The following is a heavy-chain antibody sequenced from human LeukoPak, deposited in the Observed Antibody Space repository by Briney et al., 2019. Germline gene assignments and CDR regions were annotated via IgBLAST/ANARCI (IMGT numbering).Heavy chain of an antibody. CDR2: ISGSGGST. CDR3: AKGDDFWSAHYFDS. J-gene: IGHJ4*02. V-gene: IGHV3-23*01. CDR1: RFTFSSYA. D-gene: IGHD3-3*01. Sequence: GGSLRLSCAASRFTFSSYAMSWVRQAPGRGLEWVSAISGSGGSTYYADSVKGRFTISRDNSKNTLYLQMNSLRAEDTAVYYCAKGDDFWSAHYFDSWGQGPLVTVSS.